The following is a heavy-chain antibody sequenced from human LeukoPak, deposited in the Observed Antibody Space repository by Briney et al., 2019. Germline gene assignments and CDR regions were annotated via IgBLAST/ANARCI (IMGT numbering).Heavy chain of an antibody. J-gene: IGHJ4*02. CDR2: IHNSGST. CDR1: GGSISTYY. V-gene: IGHV4-4*07. Sequence: PTETLSLTCTVSGGSISTYYWTWIRQPAGKGLEWIGRIHNSGSTRYNPSLKSRVTMSLDTSKNQFSLNLGSVTAADTAVYYCARDVPPDYWGQGTLVIVSS. CDR3: ARDVPPDY.